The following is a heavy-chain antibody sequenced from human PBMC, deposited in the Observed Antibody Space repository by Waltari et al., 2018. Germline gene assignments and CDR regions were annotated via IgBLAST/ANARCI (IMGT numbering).Heavy chain of an antibody. CDR2: INPSAGT. Sequence: QVQLQQWGAGLLKPSETLSLTCAVYGGSFSGFYWSWIRQPPGKGLEWIGEINPSAGTNYNPYLKSRVTRAVDTSKNQFSLKLSSVTAADTAVYYCARFVRITIFGVVTTDNWFDPWGQGTLVTVSS. CDR3: ARFVRITIFGVVTTDNWFDP. J-gene: IGHJ5*02. D-gene: IGHD3-3*01. V-gene: IGHV4-34*01. CDR1: GGSFSGFY.